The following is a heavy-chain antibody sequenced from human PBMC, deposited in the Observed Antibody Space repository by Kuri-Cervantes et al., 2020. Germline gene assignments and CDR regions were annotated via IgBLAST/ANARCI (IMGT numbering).Heavy chain of an antibody. CDR1: GFTFSGYW. CDR2: IKSKTDGGTT. CDR3: TTARVEHSSSWYAGYYYMDV. V-gene: IGHV3-15*01. Sequence: GESLKISCAASGFTFSGYWMSWVRQAPGKGLEWVGRIKSKTDGGTTDYAAPVKGRFTISRDDSKNTLYLQMNSLKTEDTAVYYCTTARVEHSSSWYAGYYYMDVWGKGTTVTVSS. J-gene: IGHJ6*03. D-gene: IGHD6-13*01.